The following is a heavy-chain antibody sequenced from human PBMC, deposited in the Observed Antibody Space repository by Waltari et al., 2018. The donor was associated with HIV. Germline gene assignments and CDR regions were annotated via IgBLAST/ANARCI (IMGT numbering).Heavy chain of an antibody. J-gene: IGHJ6*02. CDR2: ISGSGYST. D-gene: IGHD6-13*01. CDR3: VKEHQYSHTWYSFYGMDV. CDR1: GFTVSNYA. V-gene: IGHV3-23*01. Sequence: EVQLLESGGGLVQPGGSLRLSCAASGFTVSNYAVNWVRQAPGKGLGWVSAISGSGYSTYYAESVKGRFTISRDNSKNKLYLQMNSLRAEDTAVYFCVKEHQYSHTWYSFYGMDVWGQGTTVTVSS.